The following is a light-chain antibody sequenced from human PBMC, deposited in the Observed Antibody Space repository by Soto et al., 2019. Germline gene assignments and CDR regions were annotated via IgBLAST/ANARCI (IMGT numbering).Light chain of an antibody. V-gene: IGKV3-15*01. CDR2: GAS. Sequence: DIVITQSPSTLSVAPGERVTFSCRASQGVSRKLAWYQHKPGQAPRLLISGASTGATGIPARFSGNGSGTEFTLTISSLQSEDCAIYYCQQYHTWPITFGGGTKVDIK. CDR3: QQYHTWPIT. J-gene: IGKJ4*01. CDR1: QGVSRK.